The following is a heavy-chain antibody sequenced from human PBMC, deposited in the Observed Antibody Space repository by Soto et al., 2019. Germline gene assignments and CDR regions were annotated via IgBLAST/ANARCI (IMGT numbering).Heavy chain of an antibody. V-gene: IGHV3-30*18. CDR3: AKDQGSGWTPPADFDY. CDR2: ISYDGSNK. CDR1: GFTFSSYG. J-gene: IGHJ4*02. D-gene: IGHD6-19*01. Sequence: GGSLRLSCAASGFTFSSYGMHWVRQAPGKGLEWVAVISYDGSNKYYADSVKGRFTISRDNSKNTLYLQMNSLRAEDTAVYYCAKDQGSGWTPPADFDYWGQGTLVTVSS.